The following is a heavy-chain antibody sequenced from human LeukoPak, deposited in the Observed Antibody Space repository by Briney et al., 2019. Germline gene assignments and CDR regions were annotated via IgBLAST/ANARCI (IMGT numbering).Heavy chain of an antibody. CDR3: ARTPIWAITVVWFDP. CDR1: GFTFSSYW. J-gene: IGHJ5*02. CDR2: IKQDGSEK. V-gene: IGHV3-7*01. Sequence: GGSLRLSCAASGFTFSSYWMSWVRQAPGKGLEWMANIKQDGSEKYYVDSVKGRFTISRDNAKNSLYLQMNSLRAEDTAVYYCARTPIWAITVVWFDPWGQGTLVTVSS. D-gene: IGHD4-23*01.